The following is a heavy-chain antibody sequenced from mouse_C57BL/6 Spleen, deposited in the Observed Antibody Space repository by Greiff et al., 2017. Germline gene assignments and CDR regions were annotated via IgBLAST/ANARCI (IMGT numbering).Heavy chain of an antibody. J-gene: IGHJ1*03. CDR1: GSTFTSYN. Sequence: QVQLQQSGAELVRPGASVTMSCKASGSTFTSYNMHWVKQTPRQGLEWIGAIYPGNGDTSYNQKFKGKATLTVDNSSSTASMQCSSLTAEDSAVYVCARDRSSYGSSSLWDFDVWGTGTTVTVSS. CDR3: ARDRSSYGSSSLWDFDV. D-gene: IGHD1-1*01. CDR2: IYPGNGDT. V-gene: IGHV1-12*01.